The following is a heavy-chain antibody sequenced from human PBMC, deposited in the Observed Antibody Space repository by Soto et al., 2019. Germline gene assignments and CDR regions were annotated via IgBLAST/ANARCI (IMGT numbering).Heavy chain of an antibody. Sequence: EVQLLESGGGLVQPGGSLGLSCAASGFAFCADAMTWVRQAPGKGLEWVSVISGAGGNTYYADSVKGRFTVSRDNGKKTLYLEMNSLRVEDTAIYYCAKDPVPQLLPSWWFDPWGQGTRVTVSS. J-gene: IGHJ5*02. CDR3: AKDPVPQLLPSWWFDP. CDR1: GFAFCADA. CDR2: ISGAGGNT. V-gene: IGHV3-23*01. D-gene: IGHD2-2*01.